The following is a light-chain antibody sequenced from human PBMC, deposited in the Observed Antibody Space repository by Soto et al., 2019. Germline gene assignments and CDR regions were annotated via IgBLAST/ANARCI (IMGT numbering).Light chain of an antibody. V-gene: IGLV2-8*01. CDR1: NSDVGSYNY. CDR2: EVS. CDR3: SSYAGTNTRYL. J-gene: IGLJ1*01. Sequence: QSVLTQPPSASGSPGQSVTISCTGKNSDVGSYNYVPWYQQHPGKAPKLMIFEVSKRPSGVPDRFSGSKSGNTASLTVSGLQAEDEADYYCSSYAGTNTRYLFGTGTKLTVL.